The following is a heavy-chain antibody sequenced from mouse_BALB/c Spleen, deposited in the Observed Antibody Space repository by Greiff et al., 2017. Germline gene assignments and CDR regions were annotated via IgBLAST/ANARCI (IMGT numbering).Heavy chain of an antibody. CDR1: GYSFTGYY. CDR3: ARDRYYGSSPYAMDY. V-gene: IGHV1S34*01. CDR2: ISCYNGAT. Sequence: LVKTGASVKISCKASGYSFTGYYMHWVKQSHGKSLEWIGYISCYNGATSYNQKFKGKATFTVDTSSSTAYMQFNSLTSEDSAVYYCARDRYYGSSPYAMDYWGQGTSVTVSS. J-gene: IGHJ4*01. D-gene: IGHD1-1*01.